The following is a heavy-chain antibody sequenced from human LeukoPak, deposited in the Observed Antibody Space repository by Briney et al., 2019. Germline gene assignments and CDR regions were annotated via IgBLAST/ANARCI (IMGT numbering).Heavy chain of an antibody. CDR2: LNPNSGGT. CDR3: ASLDYDFWSGYPIHAFDI. J-gene: IGHJ3*02. D-gene: IGHD3-3*01. Sequence: GASVKVSCKAPGYTFTGYYMHWVRQAPGQGLDWMGWLNPNSGGTNYAQKFQGRVTMTRDTSISTAYMELSRLRSDDTAVYYCASLDYDFWSGYPIHAFDIWGQGTMVTVSS. V-gene: IGHV1-2*02. CDR1: GYTFTGYY.